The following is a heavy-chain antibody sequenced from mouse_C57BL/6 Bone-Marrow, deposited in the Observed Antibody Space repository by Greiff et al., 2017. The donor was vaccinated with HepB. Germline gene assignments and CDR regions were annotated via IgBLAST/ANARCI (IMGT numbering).Heavy chain of an antibody. CDR1: GYTFTSYW. Sequence: QVQLQQPGAELVRPGTSVKLSCKASGYTFTSYWMHWVQQRPGQGLEWIGVIDPSDSYTNYNQKFKGKATLTVDTSSSTAYMQLSSLTSEDSAVYYCARSPIYYGNYGFAYWGQGTLVTVSA. CDR3: ARSPIYYGNYGFAY. CDR2: IDPSDSYT. V-gene: IGHV1-59*01. D-gene: IGHD2-1*01. J-gene: IGHJ3*01.